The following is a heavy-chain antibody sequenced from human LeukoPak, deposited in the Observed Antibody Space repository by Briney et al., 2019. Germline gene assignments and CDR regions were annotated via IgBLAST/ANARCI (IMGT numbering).Heavy chain of an antibody. CDR2: ISYDGYDK. CDR3: ARDFFPIADSTWYEIGY. J-gene: IGHJ4*02. D-gene: IGHD2-21*01. Sequence: GGSLRLSCAASGFTFNEYAMHWVRQTPGKGLEWVALISYDGYDKSYADSVRGRFTISRDNSKNTLNLQMDSLRSEDTAVYYCARDFFPIADSTWYEIGYWGQGTLVTVSS. V-gene: IGHV3-30-3*01. CDR1: GFTFNEYA.